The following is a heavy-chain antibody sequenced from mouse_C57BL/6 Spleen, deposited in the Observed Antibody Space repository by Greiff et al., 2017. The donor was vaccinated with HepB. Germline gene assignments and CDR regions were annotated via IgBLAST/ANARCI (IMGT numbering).Heavy chain of an antibody. J-gene: IGHJ2*01. CDR3: ARWDTVRNFDY. D-gene: IGHD1-1*01. Sequence: EVQLQQSGPELVKPGDSVKISCKASGYSFTGYFMNWVMQSHGKSLEWIGRINPYNGDTFYNQKFKGKATLTVDKSSSTAHMELRSLTSEDSAVYYCARWDTVRNFDYWGQGTTLTVSS. V-gene: IGHV1-20*01. CDR1: GYSFTGYF. CDR2: INPYNGDT.